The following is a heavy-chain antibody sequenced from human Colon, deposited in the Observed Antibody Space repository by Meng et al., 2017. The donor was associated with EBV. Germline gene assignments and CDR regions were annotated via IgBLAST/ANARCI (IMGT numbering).Heavy chain of an antibody. CDR3: ARVTGKIYYDGSGYPEAFDY. D-gene: IGHD3-22*01. Sequence: QVQRQGSGPGLVKPSQTLSLTCTVSGDSISSTDYYWSWVRQPPGKGLEWTGYIYYSGSRYYNPSLKSRVTISVDTSKNQFSLKLSSVTAADTAVYYCARVTGKIYYDGSGYPEAFDYWGQGTLVTVSS. CDR2: IYYSGSR. V-gene: IGHV4-30-4*01. J-gene: IGHJ4*02. CDR1: GDSISSTDYY.